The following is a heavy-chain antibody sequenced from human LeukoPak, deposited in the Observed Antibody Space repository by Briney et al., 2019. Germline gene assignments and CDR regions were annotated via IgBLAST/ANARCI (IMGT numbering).Heavy chain of an antibody. CDR1: GFTFSSYS. Sequence: GGSLRLSCAASGFTFSSYSMNWLRQAPGKGLEWVSSISSSSNYIYYADSVKGRFTISRDNARNSLYLQMDSLRADDTAVYYCARSPPSSFPDYWGQGTLVTVSS. CDR3: ARSPPSSFPDY. D-gene: IGHD6-6*01. V-gene: IGHV3-21*01. J-gene: IGHJ4*02. CDR2: ISSSSNYI.